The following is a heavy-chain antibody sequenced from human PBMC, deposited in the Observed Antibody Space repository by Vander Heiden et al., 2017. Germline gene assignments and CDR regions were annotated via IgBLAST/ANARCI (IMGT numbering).Heavy chain of an antibody. Sequence: QVQLVQSGPEVKKPGTSVKISCTASGFTFTKSSVQWVRQPRGLPLEWAGWLVVGSGETTYSQKFQERVSVTWDMSTSTVYMELRSLSAEDTAMYYCALVGYDVWGQGTTVTVSS. J-gene: IGHJ6*02. D-gene: IGHD5-18*01. CDR1: GFTFTKSS. CDR2: LVVGSGET. CDR3: ALVGYDV. V-gene: IGHV1-58*01.